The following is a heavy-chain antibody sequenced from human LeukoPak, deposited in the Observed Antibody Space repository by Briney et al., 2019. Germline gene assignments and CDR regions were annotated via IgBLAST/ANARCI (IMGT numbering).Heavy chain of an antibody. CDR2: IYYSGST. CDR1: GGSISSSSYY. CDR3: ARDRTVAGTIYYYYYYYMDV. V-gene: IGHV4-39*07. Sequence: PSETLSLTCTVSGGSISSSSYYWGWIRQPPGKGLEWIASIYYSGSTYYNPSLKSRVTISVDTSKNQFSLRLSSVTAADTAVYYCARDRTVAGTIYYYYYYYMDVWGKGTTVTISS. D-gene: IGHD6-19*01. J-gene: IGHJ6*03.